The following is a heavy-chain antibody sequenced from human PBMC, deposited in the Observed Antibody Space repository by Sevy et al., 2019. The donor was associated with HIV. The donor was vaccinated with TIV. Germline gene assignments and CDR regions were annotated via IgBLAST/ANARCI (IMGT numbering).Heavy chain of an antibody. CDR1: GFTFSSYA. J-gene: IGHJ6*01. Sequence: GGSLRLSCAASGFTFSSYAMSWVRQAPGKGLEWVSAISGSGGSTYYADSVKGRFTSSRDNSKNTLYLQMNDLRAEDTAVYCCAKGREKAAGRYYYHGMDVWGQGTTVTVSS. CDR2: ISGSGGST. D-gene: IGHD6-13*01. V-gene: IGHV3-23*01. CDR3: AKGREKAAGRYYYHGMDV.